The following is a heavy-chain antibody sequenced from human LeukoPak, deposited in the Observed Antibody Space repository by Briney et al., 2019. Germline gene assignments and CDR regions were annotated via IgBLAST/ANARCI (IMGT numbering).Heavy chain of an antibody. D-gene: IGHD2-2*01. Sequence: GASVKVSCKASGGTFSSYAISWVRQAPGQGLEWMGGIIPIFGTANYAQKFQGRVTITADESTSTAYMELSSLRSEDTAVYYCARESPYCSSTSCSLGYWGQGTLVTVSS. CDR3: ARESPYCSSTSCSLGY. CDR2: IIPIFGTA. V-gene: IGHV1-69*13. CDR1: GGTFSSYA. J-gene: IGHJ4*02.